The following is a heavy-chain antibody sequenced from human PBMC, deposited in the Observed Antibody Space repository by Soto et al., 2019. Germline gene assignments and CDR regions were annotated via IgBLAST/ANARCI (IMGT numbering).Heavy chain of an antibody. J-gene: IGHJ4*02. CDR2: MSASGGST. CDR1: GITFNTYA. D-gene: IGHD3-10*01. V-gene: IGHV3-23*01. Sequence: EVQLLESGGGLVQPGGSLRLSCAASGITFNTYAMTWVRQTPGKGLEWVSAMSASGGSTYYADSVKGRFTISRDNSKNTLYLHMNSLRVEDTAVYYCASSSWGGSGSYYNGVYWGQGTLVTVSS. CDR3: ASSSWGGSGSYYNGVY.